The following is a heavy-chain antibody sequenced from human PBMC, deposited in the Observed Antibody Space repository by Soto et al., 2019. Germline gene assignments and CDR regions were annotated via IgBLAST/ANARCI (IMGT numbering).Heavy chain of an antibody. CDR1: GGSISSGDYY. Sequence: SETLSLTCTVSGGSISSGDYYWSWIRQPPGKGLEWIGYIYYSGSTYYNPSLKSRVTISVDTSKNQFSLKLSSVTAADTAVYYCARATSGSYYTYYYYGMDVWGQGTTVTVYS. V-gene: IGHV4-30-4*01. CDR3: ARATSGSYYTYYYYGMDV. D-gene: IGHD3-10*01. J-gene: IGHJ6*02. CDR2: IYYSGST.